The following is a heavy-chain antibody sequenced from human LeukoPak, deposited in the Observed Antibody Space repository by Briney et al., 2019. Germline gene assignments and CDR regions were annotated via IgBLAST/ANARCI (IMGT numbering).Heavy chain of an antibody. CDR1: GFTFDDYA. Sequence: GGSLRLSCAASGFTFDDYAMHWVRQAPGKGLEWVSGISWNSGSIGYADSVKGRFTISRDNAKNSLYLQMNSLRAEDTALYYCAKATPVGDYYYYDMDVWGQGTTVTVSS. J-gene: IGHJ6*02. CDR3: AKATPVGDYYYYDMDV. D-gene: IGHD3-10*01. V-gene: IGHV3-9*01. CDR2: ISWNSGSI.